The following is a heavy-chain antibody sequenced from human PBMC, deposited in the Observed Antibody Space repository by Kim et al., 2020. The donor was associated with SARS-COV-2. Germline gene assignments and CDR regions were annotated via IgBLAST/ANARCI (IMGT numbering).Heavy chain of an antibody. J-gene: IGHJ5*02. D-gene: IGHD3-10*01. CDR3: ARGAYGSGILGWFDP. CDR2: IHTTGT. Sequence: SETLSLTCTVSGASIAAYYWSWIRQPAGKGLEWIGRIHTTGTNYNPSLKSRVTMSIDTSKNQFSLKLTSVTAADTAVYYFARGAYGSGILGWFDPWGQGTMVTVSS. CDR1: GASIAAYY. V-gene: IGHV4-4*07.